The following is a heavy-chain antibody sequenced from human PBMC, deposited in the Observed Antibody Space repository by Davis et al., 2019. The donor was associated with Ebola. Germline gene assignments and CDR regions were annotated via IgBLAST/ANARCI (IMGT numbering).Heavy chain of an antibody. Sequence: PGGSLRLSCAASGFTLDDYAMHWVRQAPGKGLEWVSAISWNSGSIGYADSVKGRFNISRDNAKNSLYLQMNSLRAQDTALYYCAKDGYYYGSGSFSLYYFDYWGQGTLVTVSS. CDR1: GFTLDDYA. CDR2: ISWNSGSI. CDR3: AKDGYYYGSGSFSLYYFDY. D-gene: IGHD3-10*01. V-gene: IGHV3-9*01. J-gene: IGHJ4*02.